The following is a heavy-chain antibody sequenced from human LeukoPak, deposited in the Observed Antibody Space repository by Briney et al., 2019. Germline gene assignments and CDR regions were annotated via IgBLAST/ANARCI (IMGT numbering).Heavy chain of an antibody. CDR3: ARVSGGLTAYNWFDP. CDR2: IIPILGIA. V-gene: IGHV1-69*04. D-gene: IGHD4/OR15-4a*01. J-gene: IGHJ5*02. CDR1: GGTFSSYA. Sequence: ASVKVSCKASGGTFSSYAISWVRQAPGQGLEWMGRIIPILGIANYAQKFQGRVTITADKSTSTAYMELSSLRSEDTAVYYCARVSGGLTAYNWFDPWGQGTLVTVSS.